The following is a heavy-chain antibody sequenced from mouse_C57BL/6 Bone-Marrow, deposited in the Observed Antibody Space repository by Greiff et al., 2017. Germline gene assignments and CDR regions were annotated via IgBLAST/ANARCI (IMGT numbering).Heavy chain of an antibody. J-gene: IGHJ3*01. V-gene: IGHV5-17*01. Sequence: DVMLVESGGGLVKPGGSLKLSCAASGFTFSDYGMHWVRQAPEKGLEWVAYISSGSSTIYYADTVKGRFTISRDNAKNTLFLQMTSLRSEDTAMYYCARWGLRAWFAYWGQGTLVTVSA. CDR3: ARWGLRAWFAY. CDR2: ISSGSSTI. D-gene: IGHD2-4*01. CDR1: GFTFSDYG.